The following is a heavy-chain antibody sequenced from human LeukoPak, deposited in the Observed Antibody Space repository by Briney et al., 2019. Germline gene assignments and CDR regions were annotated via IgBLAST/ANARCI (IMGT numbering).Heavy chain of an antibody. D-gene: IGHD3-16*01. Sequence: GGSLRLSCAASGFIFGEYWMHWVRQVPGKGLVWLSRIITDGSRTTYADSVKGRFTVSRDNAKNTQYLQMNSLRAEDTAVYYCARARGGAFDIWAKGPWSSSLQ. CDR1: GFIFGEYW. J-gene: IGHJ3*02. CDR2: IITDGSRT. V-gene: IGHV3-74*03. CDR3: ARARGGAFDI.